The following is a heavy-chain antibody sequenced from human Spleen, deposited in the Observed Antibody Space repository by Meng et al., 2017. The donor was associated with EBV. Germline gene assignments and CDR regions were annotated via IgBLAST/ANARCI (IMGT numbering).Heavy chain of an antibody. CDR2: IIPMSATA. V-gene: IGHV1-69*01. Sequence: QVPLVQSGGEVKRSGSSVKVSANVSGCPFNNYAINWVRQAPGQGLWWMGGIIPMSATANYAQKFQDRVTITADESTSTAYMELSSLRYEDTAVYYCARDPWYQMIDPWGQGTLVTVSS. CDR3: ARDPWYQMIDP. J-gene: IGHJ5*02. CDR1: GCPFNNYA. D-gene: IGHD1-14*01.